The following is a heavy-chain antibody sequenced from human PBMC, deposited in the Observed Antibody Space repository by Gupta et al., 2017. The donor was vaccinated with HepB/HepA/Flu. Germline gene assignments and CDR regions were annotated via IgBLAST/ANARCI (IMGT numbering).Heavy chain of an antibody. V-gene: IGHV4-4*07. Sequence: QVQLQESGPGLVKPSETLSLNCPVSGASVGSHYGNWVRQSAEKGLEWIGRIFPSGTAHYNPSLTSRVTISVDTFRNQFSLRVHSVTAADTAVYYCARGSSDAATYFPDSWGQGTLVTVSS. J-gene: IGHJ4*02. CDR1: GASVGSHY. D-gene: IGHD2/OR15-2a*01. CDR3: ARGSSDAATYFPDS. CDR2: IFPSGTA.